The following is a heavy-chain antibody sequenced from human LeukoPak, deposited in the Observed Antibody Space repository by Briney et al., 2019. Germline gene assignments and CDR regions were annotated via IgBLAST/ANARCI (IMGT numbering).Heavy chain of an antibody. J-gene: IGHJ6*02. D-gene: IGHD5-18*01. CDR1: GFTFSYAW. V-gene: IGHV3-15*01. CDR3: AIDRYSYGYFGMDV. CDR2: IKSIIDGGTT. Sequence: KTGGSLRLSCAASGFTFSYAWMSWVRQAPGKGLEWVGRIKSIIDGGTTDFAAPVEGRFTISRDDSKNTVYLQMNSPNTADTAVYYCAIDRYSYGYFGMDVWGQGTTVTVSS.